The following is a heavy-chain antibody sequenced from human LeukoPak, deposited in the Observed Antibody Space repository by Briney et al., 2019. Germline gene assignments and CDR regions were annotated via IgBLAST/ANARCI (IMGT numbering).Heavy chain of an antibody. J-gene: IGHJ6*04. Sequence: SQTLSLTCTVSGGSISSGSYYWSWIRQPAGKGLEWIGRIYTSGSTNYNPSLKSRVTISVDTSKNQFSLKPSSVTAADTAVYYCARDPLRYFDWLGMDVWGKGTTVTVSS. V-gene: IGHV4-61*02. CDR3: ARDPLRYFDWLGMDV. CDR1: GGSISSGSYY. CDR2: IYTSGST. D-gene: IGHD3-9*01.